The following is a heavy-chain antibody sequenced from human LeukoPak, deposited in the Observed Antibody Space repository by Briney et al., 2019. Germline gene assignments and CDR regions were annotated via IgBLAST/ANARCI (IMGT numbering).Heavy chain of an antibody. Sequence: ASVKVSCKASGYTFTSYDINWVRQATGQGLEWMGWMNPNSGNTGYAQKFQGRVTITRNTSISTAYMELSSLRSEDTAVYYCARAWRYCSSTNCYWYFDLWGRGTLVTVSS. J-gene: IGHJ2*01. D-gene: IGHD2-2*01. V-gene: IGHV1-8*03. CDR2: MNPNSGNT. CDR1: GYTFTSYD. CDR3: ARAWRYCSSTNCYWYFDL.